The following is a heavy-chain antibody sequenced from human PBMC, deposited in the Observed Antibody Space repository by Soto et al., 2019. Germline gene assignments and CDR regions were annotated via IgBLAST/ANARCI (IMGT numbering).Heavy chain of an antibody. CDR3: ARDRYSPDYYDSSGYYWFPDY. CDR2: ISYDGSNK. CDR1: GFTFSSYA. D-gene: IGHD3-22*01. J-gene: IGHJ4*02. Sequence: GGSLRLSCAASGFTFSSYAMHWVRQAPGKGLEWVAVISYDGSNKYYADSVKGRFTISRDNSKNTLYLQMNSLRAEDTAVYYCARDRYSPDYYDSSGYYWFPDYWGQGPLVTVS. V-gene: IGHV3-30-3*01.